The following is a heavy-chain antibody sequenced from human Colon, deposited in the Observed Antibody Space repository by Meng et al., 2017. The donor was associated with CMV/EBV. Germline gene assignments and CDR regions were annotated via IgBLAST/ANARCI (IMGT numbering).Heavy chain of an antibody. J-gene: IGHJ4*02. V-gene: IGHV3-21*01. CDR1: GFTFSSYT. CDR3: ATRGQAPAN. Sequence: GESLKISCAGSGFTFSSYTMSWVRQAPGKGLEWVSSISSGGTYIYYADPLKGRFTVSRDNAKNSLYLQLDSLRADDTAVYYCATRGQAPANWGQGTLVTVSS. CDR2: ISSGGTYI.